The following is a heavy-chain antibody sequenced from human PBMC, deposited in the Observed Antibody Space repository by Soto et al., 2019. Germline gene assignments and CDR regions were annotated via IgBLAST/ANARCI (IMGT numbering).Heavy chain of an antibody. J-gene: IGHJ6*01. Sequence: GASVKVSCKASGYTFTSYAMHWVHQAPGQRLEWMGWINAGNGNTKYSQKFQGRVTITRDTSASTAYMELSSLRSEDTAVYYCYYGGNPPRSDPFYYGMDVWGQGTTVTVSS. CDR1: GYTFTSYA. V-gene: IGHV1-3*01. D-gene: IGHD4-17*01. CDR3: YYGGNPPRSDPFYYGMDV. CDR2: INAGNGNT.